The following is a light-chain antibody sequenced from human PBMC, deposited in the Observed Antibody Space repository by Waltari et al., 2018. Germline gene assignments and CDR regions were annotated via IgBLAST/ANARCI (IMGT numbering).Light chain of an antibody. CDR3: QQYNNWPTWT. CDR1: HSVKTN. V-gene: IGKV3-15*01. CDR2: DAS. Sequence: EVVMTQSPATLSVSPGERATLSCRASHSVKTNLAWYQQNPGQAPRLVIFDASTRATGIPARFSGSGSGTEFTLTISSLQPEDSAVYYCQQYNNWPTWTFGQGAKVEIK. J-gene: IGKJ1*01.